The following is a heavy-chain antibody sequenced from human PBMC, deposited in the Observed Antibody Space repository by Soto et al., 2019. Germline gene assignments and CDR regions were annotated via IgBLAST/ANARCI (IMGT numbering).Heavy chain of an antibody. V-gene: IGHV1-2*02. J-gene: IGHJ4*02. CDR1: GYTFTDYY. D-gene: IGHD1-26*01. CDR2: INPKTGGT. CDR3: ARDVVGSDYFDA. Sequence: ASVKVSCKASGYTFTDYYMHWVRQAPGQGLEWMGWINPKTGGTNYVQKFQGRVTMTRDTSITTAYMELSRLRSDDTAVYYCARDVVGSDYFDAWGQGTLVTVSS.